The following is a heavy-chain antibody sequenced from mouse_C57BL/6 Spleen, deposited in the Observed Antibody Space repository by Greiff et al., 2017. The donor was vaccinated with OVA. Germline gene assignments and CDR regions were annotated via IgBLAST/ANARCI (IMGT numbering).Heavy chain of an antibody. J-gene: IGHJ4*01. V-gene: IGHV2-5*01. CDR1: GFSLTSYG. CDR3: ATPASGTNYAMDY. CDR2: IWRGGST. D-gene: IGHD4-1*01. Sequence: QVQLKESGPGLVQPSQSLSITCTVSGFSLTSYGVHWVRQSPGKGLEWLGVIWRGGSTDYNAAFMSRLSITKDNSKSHVFFKMNSLQADDTAIYYCATPASGTNYAMDYWGQGTSVTVSS.